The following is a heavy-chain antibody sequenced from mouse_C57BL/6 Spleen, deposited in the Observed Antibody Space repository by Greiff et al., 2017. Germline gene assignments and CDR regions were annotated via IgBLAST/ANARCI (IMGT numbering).Heavy chain of an antibody. CDR1: GYAFSSYW. CDR3: ARSGNYGNAWFAY. D-gene: IGHD2-1*01. Sequence: VKLQESGAELVKPGASVKISCKASGYAFSSYWMNWVKQRPGKGLEWIGQIYPGDGDTNYNGKFKGKATLTADKSSSTAYMQLSSLTSEDSAVYFCARSGNYGNAWFAYWGQGTLVTVSA. CDR2: IYPGDGDT. V-gene: IGHV1-80*01. J-gene: IGHJ3*01.